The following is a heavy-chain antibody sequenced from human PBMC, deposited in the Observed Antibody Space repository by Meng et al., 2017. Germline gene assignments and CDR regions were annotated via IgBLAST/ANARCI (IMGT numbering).Heavy chain of an antibody. CDR3: AERGYSYVNWFDP. V-gene: IGHV4-34*01. J-gene: IGHJ5*02. Sequence: QLQHWGAGLLKPSETLSLTCAVYGGSFSGYYWSWIRQPPGKGLEWIGEINHSGSTNYNPSLKRRVTISVDTSKNQFSLKLSSVTAADTAVYYCAERGYSYVNWFDPWGQGTLVTVSS. CDR2: INHSGST. CDR1: GGSFSGYY. D-gene: IGHD5-18*01.